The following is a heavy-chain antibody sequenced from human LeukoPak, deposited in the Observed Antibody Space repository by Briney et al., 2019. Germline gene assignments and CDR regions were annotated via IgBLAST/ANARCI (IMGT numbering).Heavy chain of an antibody. CDR3: ARLAYYDYVWGSNWFDP. D-gene: IGHD3-16*01. CDR2: IYPGDSDT. V-gene: IGHV5-51*01. Sequence: GESLKISCKGSGYSFTSYWIGWVRQMPGKGLEWMGIIYPGDSDTRYSPSFQGQVTISADKSISTAYLQWSSLKASDTAMYYCARLAYYDYVWGSNWFDPRGXXXXXTVXS. J-gene: IGHJ5*02. CDR1: GYSFTSYW.